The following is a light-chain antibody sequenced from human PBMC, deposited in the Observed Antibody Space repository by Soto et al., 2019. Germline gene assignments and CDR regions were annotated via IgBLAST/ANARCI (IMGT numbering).Light chain of an antibody. Sequence: DIQMTQSPSTLSASIGDRVTITCRASQTINNWLAWYQQKPGKAPNLLIYHASNLETGVRSRFSGSAFGTEFTLTISSLQPDDFATYYCQHYNSYPWTFGQGTKVEIK. J-gene: IGKJ1*01. CDR3: QHYNSYPWT. V-gene: IGKV1-5*01. CDR2: HAS. CDR1: QTINNW.